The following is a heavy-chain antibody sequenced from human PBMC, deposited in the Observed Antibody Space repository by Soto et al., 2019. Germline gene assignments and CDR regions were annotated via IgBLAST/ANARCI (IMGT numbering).Heavy chain of an antibody. CDR1: GFTFSSYW. CDR2: IKQDGSEK. Sequence: QPGGSLRLSCAASGFTFSSYWMSWVRQAPGKGLEWVANIKQDGSEKYYVDSVKGRFTISRDNAKNSLYLQMNSLRAEDTAVYYCARGGALLWFGELYEGGCDFDYWGQGTLVTVSS. V-gene: IGHV3-7*05. D-gene: IGHD3-10*01. J-gene: IGHJ4*02. CDR3: ARGGALLWFGELYEGGCDFDY.